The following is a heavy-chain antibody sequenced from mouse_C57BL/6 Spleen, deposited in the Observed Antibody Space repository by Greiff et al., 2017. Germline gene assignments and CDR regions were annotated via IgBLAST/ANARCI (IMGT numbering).Heavy chain of an antibody. V-gene: IGHV5-9*01. D-gene: IGHD1-1*01. Sequence: EVKLVESGGGLVKPGGSLKLSCAASGFTFSSYTMSWVRQTPEKRLEWVATISGGGGNTYYPDSVKGRFTISRDNAKHTLYLQLSSLRSEDTALYYCAIQTGGYYGSSSSFDYWGQGTTRTVSS. CDR3: AIQTGGYYGSSSSFDY. CDR2: ISGGGGNT. CDR1: GFTFSSYT. J-gene: IGHJ2*01.